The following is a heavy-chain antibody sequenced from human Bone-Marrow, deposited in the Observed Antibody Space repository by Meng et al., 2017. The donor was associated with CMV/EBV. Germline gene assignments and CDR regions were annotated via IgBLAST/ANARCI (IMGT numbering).Heavy chain of an antibody. J-gene: IGHJ4*02. CDR2: ISSSSSYI. CDR3: ARDGREFAGRHFDY. CDR1: GFTFSSYS. Sequence: GESLKISCAASGFTFSSYSMNWVRQAPGKGLEWVSSISSSSSYIYYADSVKGRFTISRDNAKNSLYLQMNSLRAEDTAVYYCARDGREFAGRHFDYWGQGPLVPVSS. D-gene: IGHD3-10*01. V-gene: IGHV3-21*01.